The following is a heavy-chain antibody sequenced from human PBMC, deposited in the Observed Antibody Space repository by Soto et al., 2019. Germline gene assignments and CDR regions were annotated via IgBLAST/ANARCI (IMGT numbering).Heavy chain of an antibody. D-gene: IGHD2-15*01. Sequence: KASETLSLTCRLSGGSITGAYYWNWIRQHPGKGLEWIGSIHYRGSTYYNPSLKTRITISLDRSNNQFSLNLSSVTAADTAVYSCARVRDSFGLDVWGQGTTVTVSS. J-gene: IGHJ6*02. V-gene: IGHV4-31*02. CDR1: GGSITGAYY. CDR3: ARVRDSFGLDV. CDR2: IHYRGST.